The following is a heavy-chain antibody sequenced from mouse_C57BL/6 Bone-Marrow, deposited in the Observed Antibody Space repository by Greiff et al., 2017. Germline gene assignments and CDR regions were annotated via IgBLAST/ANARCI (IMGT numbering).Heavy chain of an antibody. CDR3: ARRYYGSRWYFDV. CDR1: GFTFSDYG. V-gene: IGHV5-15*04. Sequence: EVKLQESGGGLVQPGGSLKLSCAASGFTFSDYGMAWVRQAPRKGPEWVAFISNLAYSIYYADTVTGRFTISRENAKNTLYLEMSSLRSEDTAMYYCARRYYGSRWYFDVWGTGTTVTVSS. D-gene: IGHD1-1*01. J-gene: IGHJ1*03. CDR2: ISNLAYSI.